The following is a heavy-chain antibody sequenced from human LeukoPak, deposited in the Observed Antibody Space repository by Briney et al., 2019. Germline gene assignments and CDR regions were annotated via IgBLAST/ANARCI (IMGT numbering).Heavy chain of an antibody. CDR2: ISGDGRIT. J-gene: IGHJ3*02. V-gene: IGHV3-74*01. Sequence: GGSLRLSCAASRFTFSNYWMHWVRQGPGKGLVWVSRISGDGRITRNADSVKGRFFISRDNAKNTLYLQMNILRAEDTAVYHCARGGSPPEALGDTFDIWGQGTMVTASS. CDR1: RFTFSNYW. D-gene: IGHD1-26*01. CDR3: ARGGSPPEALGDTFDI.